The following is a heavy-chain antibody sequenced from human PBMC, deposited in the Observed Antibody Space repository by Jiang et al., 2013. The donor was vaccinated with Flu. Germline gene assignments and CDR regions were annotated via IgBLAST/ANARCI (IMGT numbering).Heavy chain of an antibody. D-gene: IGHD1-1*01. CDR1: GYTFTSYY. CDR3: ASPRTTGTTLVY. Sequence: SGAEVKKPGASVKVSCKASGYTFTSYYMHWVRQAPGQGLEWMGIINPSGGSTSYAQKFQGRVTMTRDTSTSTVYMELSSLRSEDTAVYYCASPRTTGTTLVYWGQGTLVTVSS. CDR2: INPSGGST. V-gene: IGHV1-46*03. J-gene: IGHJ4*02.